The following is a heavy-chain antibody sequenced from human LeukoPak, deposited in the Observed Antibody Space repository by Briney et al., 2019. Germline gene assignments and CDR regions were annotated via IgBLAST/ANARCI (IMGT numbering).Heavy chain of an antibody. CDR2: IYTSGST. CDR1: GGSISSYY. CDR3: ARHNRPATDDFWSGYYFRILSPFDY. D-gene: IGHD3-3*01. J-gene: IGHJ4*02. V-gene: IGHV4-4*07. Sequence: SETLSLTCTVSGGSISSYYWSWIRQPAGKGLEWIGRIYTSGSTNYNPSLKSRVTMSVDTSKNQFSLKLSSVTAADTAVYYCARHNRPATDDFWSGYYFRILSPFDYWGQGTLVTVSS.